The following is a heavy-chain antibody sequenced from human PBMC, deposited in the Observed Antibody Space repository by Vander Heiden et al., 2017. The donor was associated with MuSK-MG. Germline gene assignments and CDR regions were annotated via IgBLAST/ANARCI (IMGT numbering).Heavy chain of an antibody. CDR3: AKTTGRYYYDADLPFDY. J-gene: IGHJ4*02. CDR2: IKQDGSEK. V-gene: IGHV3-7*01. Sequence: EVQLVESGGGLVQPGGSLRLSCAASGFPFSSYWMSWVRQAPGKGLEWVANIKQDGSEKYYVDSVKGRFTISRDNAKNSLYLQMNSLRAEDTAVYYCAKTTGRYYYDADLPFDYWGQGTLVTVSS. CDR1: GFPFSSYW. D-gene: IGHD3-22*01.